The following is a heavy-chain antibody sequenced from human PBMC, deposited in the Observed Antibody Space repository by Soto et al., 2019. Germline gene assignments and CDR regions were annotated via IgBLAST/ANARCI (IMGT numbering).Heavy chain of an antibody. CDR1: GFTFSDYY. CDR2: ISSSGSTI. D-gene: IGHD5-12*01. CDR3: ARDLKLQFDAFDI. V-gene: IGHV3-11*01. Sequence: GGSLRLSCAASGFTFSDYYMSWIRQAPGKGLEWVSYISSSGSTIYYADSVKGRFTISRDNAKNSLYLQMNSLRAEDTAVYYCARDLKLQFDAFDIWGQGTMVTVSS. J-gene: IGHJ3*02.